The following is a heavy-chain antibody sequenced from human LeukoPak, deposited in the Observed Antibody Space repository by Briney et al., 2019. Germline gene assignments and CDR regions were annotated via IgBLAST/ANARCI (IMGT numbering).Heavy chain of an antibody. CDR2: IKHDGSEK. CDR3: ARVGTAEGTLEDY. D-gene: IGHD2-2*01. Sequence: GGSLRLSXAASGFTFRSYWMSWVRQPPGKGLEWVANIKHDGSEKYYVDSVKGRFTISRDNAKNSLYLQMNSLRAEDTAVYYCARVGTAEGTLEDYWGQGTLVTVSS. CDR1: GFTFRSYW. V-gene: IGHV3-7*01. J-gene: IGHJ4*02.